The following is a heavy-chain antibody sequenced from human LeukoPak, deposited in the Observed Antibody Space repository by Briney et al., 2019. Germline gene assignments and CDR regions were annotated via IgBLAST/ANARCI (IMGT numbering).Heavy chain of an antibody. V-gene: IGHV1-69*06. CDR2: IIPIFGTA. J-gene: IGHJ3*02. CDR1: GGTFSSYA. Sequence: GASVKVSCKASGGTFSSYAISWVRQAPGQGLEWMAGIIPIFGTANYAQKFQGRVTITADKSTSTAYMELSSPRSEDTAVYYCARECPSCFSIAFDIWGQGTMVTVSS. D-gene: IGHD2-15*01. CDR3: ARECPSCFSIAFDI.